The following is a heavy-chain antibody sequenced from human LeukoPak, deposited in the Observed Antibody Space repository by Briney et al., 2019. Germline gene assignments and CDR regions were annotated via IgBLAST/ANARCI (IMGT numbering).Heavy chain of an antibody. V-gene: IGHV1-69*05. CDR1: GGTFSSYA. J-gene: IGHJ4*02. CDR3: ARGDRGYSYGPNGY. D-gene: IGHD5-18*01. CDR2: IIPIFGTA. Sequence: SVKASCKASGGTFSSYAISWVRQAPGRGLEWMGGIIPIFGTANYAQKFQGRVTITTDESTSTAYMELSSLRSEDTAVYYCARGDRGYSYGPNGYWGQGTLVTVSS.